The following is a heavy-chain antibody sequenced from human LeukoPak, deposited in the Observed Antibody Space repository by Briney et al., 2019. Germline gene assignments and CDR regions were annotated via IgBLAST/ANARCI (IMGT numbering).Heavy chain of an antibody. J-gene: IGHJ4*02. CDR1: GGPISSYY. Sequence: PSETLSLTCTVSGGPISSYYWSWIRQPPAKGLEWIGYIYYSGSTNYNPSLKSRVTISVDTSKNQFSLKLSSVTAADTAVYYCARDGSYGTTSYWGQGTLVTVSS. CDR3: ARDGSYGTTSY. V-gene: IGHV4-59*01. CDR2: IYYSGST. D-gene: IGHD1-26*01.